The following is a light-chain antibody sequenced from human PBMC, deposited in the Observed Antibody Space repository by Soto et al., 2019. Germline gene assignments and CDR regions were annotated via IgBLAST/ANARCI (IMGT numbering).Light chain of an antibody. V-gene: IGKV1-33*01. J-gene: IGKJ4*01. CDR1: QSINSY. CDR2: DAS. Sequence: DIQMTQSPSSLSASVGDRVTITCRASQSINSYVNWYQQKPGKAPKLLIYDASNLETGIPSRFNGSGSGTDFTFTINSLQPGDIATYYCQHYQTLPLTFGGGTKVEIK. CDR3: QHYQTLPLT.